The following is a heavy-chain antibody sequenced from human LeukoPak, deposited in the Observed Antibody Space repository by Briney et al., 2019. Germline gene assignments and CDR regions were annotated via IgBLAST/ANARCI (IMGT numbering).Heavy chain of an antibody. CDR1: EFTFSNAW. CDR3: TTLSLFYGDPVDY. V-gene: IGHV3-15*01. J-gene: IGHJ4*02. Sequence: GGSLRLSCAASEFTFSNAWMNWVRQAPGKGLEWVGRIKSKTDGGTTDNAAPVKGRFTISRDDSKNTLYLQMNSLKTEDTAVYYCTTLSLFYGDPVDYWGQGTLVTVSS. CDR2: IKSKTDGGTT. D-gene: IGHD3-16*01.